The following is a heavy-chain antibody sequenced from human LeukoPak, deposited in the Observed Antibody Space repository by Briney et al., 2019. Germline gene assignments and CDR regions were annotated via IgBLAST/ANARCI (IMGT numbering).Heavy chain of an antibody. D-gene: IGHD1-20*01. CDR2: IYHDGRI. J-gene: IGHJ4*02. CDR3: ARDTSPGITGTY. V-gene: IGHV4-38-2*02. CDR1: GYSITNGYY. Sequence: PSETLSLTCTVSGYSITNGYYWGWIRQPPGKGLEWIGSIYHDGRIDYNPSLKSRVTISRDTSNDQFSLKLSSATAADTAMYYCARDTSPGITGTYWGQGTLVTVSS.